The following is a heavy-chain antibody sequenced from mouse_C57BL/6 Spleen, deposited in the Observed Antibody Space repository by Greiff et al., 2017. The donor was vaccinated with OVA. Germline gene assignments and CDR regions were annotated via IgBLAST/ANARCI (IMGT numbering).Heavy chain of an antibody. CDR1: GYTFTDYN. CDR3: ARGTTVVPFGY. V-gene: IGHV1-22*01. D-gene: IGHD1-1*01. CDR2: INPNNGGT. J-gene: IGHJ2*01. Sequence: EVQLQQSGPELVKPGASVKMSCKASGYTFTDYNMHWVKQSHGKSLEWIGYINPNNGGTSYNQKFKGKATLIVNKSSSTAYMELRSLTSEDSAVYYCARGTTVVPFGYWGQGTTLTVSS.